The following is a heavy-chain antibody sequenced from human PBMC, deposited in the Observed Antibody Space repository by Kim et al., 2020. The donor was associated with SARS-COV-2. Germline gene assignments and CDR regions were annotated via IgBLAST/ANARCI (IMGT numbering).Heavy chain of an antibody. Sequence: GGSLRLSCAASGFTFSSYAMSWVRQAPGKGLEWVSAISGSGGSTYYADSVKGRFTISRDNSKNTLYLQMNSLRAEDTAVYYCAKDLLHDFWSGSKPHPDRDNWFDPWGQGTLVTVSS. CDR1: GFTFSSYA. V-gene: IGHV3-23*01. CDR3: AKDLLHDFWSGSKPHPDRDNWFDP. CDR2: ISGSGGST. J-gene: IGHJ5*02. D-gene: IGHD3-3*01.